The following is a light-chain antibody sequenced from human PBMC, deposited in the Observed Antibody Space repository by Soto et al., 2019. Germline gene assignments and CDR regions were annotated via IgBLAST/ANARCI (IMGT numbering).Light chain of an antibody. V-gene: IGKV3-20*01. CDR1: QSVSSDY. CDR2: GAS. CDR3: QQYGSSRT. Sequence: EIGWTQSPGTLSLSPGERATLSCRASQSVSSDYLAWYQHKPGQAPRLLIYGASSRATGIPARFSGGGSGTDFTLTISRLEPEDFAAYYCQQYGSSRTFGQGTKVDIK. J-gene: IGKJ1*01.